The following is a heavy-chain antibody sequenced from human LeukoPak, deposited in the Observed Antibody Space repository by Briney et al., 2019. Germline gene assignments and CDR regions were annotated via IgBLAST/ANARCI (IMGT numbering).Heavy chain of an antibody. CDR1: GFTVSNNY. Sequence: AGGSLRLSCAASGFTVSNNYMNWVRQAPGKGLEWVSVIYSSGSTYYADSVKGRFTISRDNSKNTLYLQMNSLRAEDTAVYYCARVSYYDSSGYSLHWFFDLWGRGTLVTVSS. CDR3: ARVSYYDSSGYSLHWFFDL. CDR2: IYSSGST. D-gene: IGHD3-22*01. V-gene: IGHV3-53*01. J-gene: IGHJ2*01.